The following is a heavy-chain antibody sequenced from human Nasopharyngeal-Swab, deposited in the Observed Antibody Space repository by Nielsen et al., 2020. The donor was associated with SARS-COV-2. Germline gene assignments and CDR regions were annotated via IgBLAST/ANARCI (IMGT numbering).Heavy chain of an antibody. CDR2: MNLDSGDT. CDR3: ARHGVAEDY. CDR1: GYTFASFD. D-gene: IGHD3-3*01. V-gene: IGHV1-8*01. J-gene: IGHJ4*02. Sequence: ASVKVSCKTSGYTFASFDINWVRQATGRGLEWVGWMNLDSGDTHYAQEFQGKVTLTRDTSRSTAYMELSSLRSDDTAVYYCARHGVAEDYWGQGTLVTVSS.